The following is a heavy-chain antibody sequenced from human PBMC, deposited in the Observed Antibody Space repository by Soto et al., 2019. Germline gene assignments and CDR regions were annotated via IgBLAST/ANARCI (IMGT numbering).Heavy chain of an antibody. V-gene: IGHV3-23*01. CDR1: GFTVNNSI. D-gene: IGHD1-26*01. Sequence: QSGGSXRLSGASAGFTVNNSIMSWVRQAPGKGLERVSGINDNGEVIYYADSVKGRFTISRDSAKNTMYLEMNSLTVDDTAVYYCDKGGLRRPIEPWGRGTQVTVSS. CDR2: INDNGEVI. J-gene: IGHJ4*02. CDR3: DKGGLRRPIEP.